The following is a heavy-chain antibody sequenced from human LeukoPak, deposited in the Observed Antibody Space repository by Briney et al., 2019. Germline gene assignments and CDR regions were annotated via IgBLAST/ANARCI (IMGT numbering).Heavy chain of an antibody. D-gene: IGHD3-10*01. CDR3: ARGWYYYGSGKDYYYYYGMDV. CDR2: IYYSGST. V-gene: IGHV4-59*01. J-gene: IGHJ6*02. CDR1: GGSISSYY. Sequence: SETPSLTCTVSGGSISSYYWSWIRQPPGKGLEWIGYIYYSGSTNYNPSLKSRVTISVDTSKNQFSLKLSSVTAADTAVYYCARGWYYYGSGKDYYYYYGMDVWGQGTTVTVSS.